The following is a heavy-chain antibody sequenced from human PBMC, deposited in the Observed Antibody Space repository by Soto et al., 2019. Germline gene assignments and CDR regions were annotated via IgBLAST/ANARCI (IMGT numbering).Heavy chain of an antibody. D-gene: IGHD1-1*01. V-gene: IGHV3-74*01. J-gene: IGHJ4*02. CDR3: GRELQKFDHFDY. CDR1: GFTFKTYW. CDR2: INTDGRT. Sequence: EVQLVESGGGLVQPGGSLRLSCVASGFTFKTYWMHWVRQAPGKGLVWVSRINTDGRTLYADFVKGRFSISRDDAKNTRQLQMNSLGVDDTAVYYCGRELQKFDHFDYWGQGALVTVSS.